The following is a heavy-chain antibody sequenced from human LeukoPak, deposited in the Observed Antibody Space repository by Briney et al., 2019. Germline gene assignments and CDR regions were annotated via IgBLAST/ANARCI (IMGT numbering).Heavy chain of an antibody. CDR3: ARSMGIVVVPAAIPYGMDV. J-gene: IGHJ6*02. CDR1: GGSFSGYY. Sequence: SETLSLTCAVYGGSFSGYYWSWIRQPPGKGLEWVGEINHSGSTNYNPSLKSRVTISVDTSKNQFSLKLSSVIAADTAVYYCARSMGIVVVPAAIPYGMDVWGQGTTVTVSS. V-gene: IGHV4-34*01. D-gene: IGHD2-2*03. CDR2: INHSGST.